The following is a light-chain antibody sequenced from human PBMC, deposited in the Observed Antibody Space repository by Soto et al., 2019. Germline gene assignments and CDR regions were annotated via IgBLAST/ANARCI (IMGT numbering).Light chain of an antibody. CDR2: ASS. CDR3: QQYYSFPWT. Sequence: DIQMPQSPSTLSASVGDRVTITCRASQTISSWLAWYQQKPGKAPKLLIYASSTLQSGVPSRFSGSGSGTDFTLTISCLQSEDFATYYCQQYYSFPWTFGQGTKVDI. CDR1: QTISSW. J-gene: IGKJ1*01. V-gene: IGKV1-5*01.